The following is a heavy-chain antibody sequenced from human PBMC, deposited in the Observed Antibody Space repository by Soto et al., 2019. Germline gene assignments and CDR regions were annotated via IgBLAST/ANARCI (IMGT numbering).Heavy chain of an antibody. V-gene: IGHV3-23*01. J-gene: IGHJ3*02. CDR3: AKVGYSYGAFDI. D-gene: IGHD5-18*01. CDR2: IRGSGDST. Sequence: GGSLRLSCAASGFSFSTFAMSWVRQAPGKGLEWVSTIRGSGDSTYYADSVKGRFTISRDNSKNTLYLQMNSLRAEDTALYYCAKVGYSYGAFDIWGQGAMVTVSS. CDR1: GFSFSTFA.